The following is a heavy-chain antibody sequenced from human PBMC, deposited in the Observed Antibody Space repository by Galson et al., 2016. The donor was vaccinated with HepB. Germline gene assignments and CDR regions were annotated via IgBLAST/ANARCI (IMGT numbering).Heavy chain of an antibody. CDR1: GFTFNRHD. J-gene: IGHJ3*01. CDR2: LTGRPGGT. V-gene: IGHV3-23*01. CDR3: AKACRGSYDDGCAFDF. Sequence: SLRLSCAASGFTFNRHDMSWVRQAPGKGLEWVSVLTGRPGGTYYADPVKGRFIITRDNSKNTLYLQMRNLRAEDTAVYYCAKACRGSYDDGCAFDFWGQGTMVTVSP. D-gene: IGHD1-26*01.